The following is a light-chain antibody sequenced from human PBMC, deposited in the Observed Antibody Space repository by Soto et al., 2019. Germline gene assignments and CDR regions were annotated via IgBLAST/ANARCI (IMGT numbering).Light chain of an antibody. CDR2: EVS. V-gene: IGLV2-14*01. J-gene: IGLJ3*02. CDR3: RSYTSSNTWV. Sequence: QSALTQPASLSGSPGQSITISCTGTSSDVGGYNYVSWYQQHPGKAPKLMIYEVSNRPSGVSNRFSGSKSGNTASLTISGLQAEDEADYYCRSYTSSNTWVFGGGTQLTVL. CDR1: SSDVGGYNY.